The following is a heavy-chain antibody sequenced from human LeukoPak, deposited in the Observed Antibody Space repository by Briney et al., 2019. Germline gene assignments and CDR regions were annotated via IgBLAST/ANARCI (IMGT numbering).Heavy chain of an antibody. CDR1: GFTFSTYS. CDR2: ISSRSSI. Sequence: PGGSLRLSCAASGFTFSTYSMNWVRQAPGKGLEWVSSISSRSSIYYSDSVKGRFTISRDNSKNTLYLQMNSLRAEDTAVYYCARAAVTTGHAFDIWGQGTMVTVSS. D-gene: IGHD4-17*01. CDR3: ARAAVTTGHAFDI. J-gene: IGHJ3*02. V-gene: IGHV3-21*04.